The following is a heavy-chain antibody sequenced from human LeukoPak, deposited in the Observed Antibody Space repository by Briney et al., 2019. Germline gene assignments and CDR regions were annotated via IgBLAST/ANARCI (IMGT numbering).Heavy chain of an antibody. CDR3: ARDSGTTGEVKFDP. V-gene: IGHV4-4*07. CDR1: GGSINSY. D-gene: IGHD3-10*01. CDR2: ISGSGTI. J-gene: IGHJ5*02. Sequence: SETLSLACTVSGGSINSYWSWIRQPAGKGLEWIGRISGSGTITYNPALQSRLSISIDTSKNQFSLKLMSVTAADTAVYYCARDSGTTGEVKFDPWGQGTLVTVSS.